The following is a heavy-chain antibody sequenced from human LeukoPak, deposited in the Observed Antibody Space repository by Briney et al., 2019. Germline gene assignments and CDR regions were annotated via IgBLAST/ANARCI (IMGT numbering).Heavy chain of an antibody. J-gene: IGHJ4*02. CDR2: MYHNGST. D-gene: IGHD3-3*01. Sequence: PSETLSLTCTVSGGSISSISYYWGWIRQPPGKGLEWIGSMYHNGSTYYNPSLKSRVTMSVDTSKNQFSLKLSSVTAADTAVYYCARDIRFLEWLLYFPYNYFDYWGQGTLVTVSS. CDR3: ARDIRFLEWLLYFPYNYFDY. CDR1: GGSISSISYY. V-gene: IGHV4-39*07.